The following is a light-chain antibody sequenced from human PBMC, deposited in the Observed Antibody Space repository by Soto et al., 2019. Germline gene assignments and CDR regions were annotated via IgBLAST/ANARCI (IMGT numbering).Light chain of an antibody. CDR1: SSNIGAGYD. J-gene: IGLJ3*02. CDR3: QSYDSSLSGSWV. CDR2: GNS. V-gene: IGLV1-40*01. Sequence: QSVLTQPPSESGAPGQRVTISCTGSSSNIGAGYDVHWYQQLPGTAPKVLIYGNSNRPSGVPDRFSGSKSGTSASLAITGLQAEDEADYYCQSYDSSLSGSWVFGGGTKVTVL.